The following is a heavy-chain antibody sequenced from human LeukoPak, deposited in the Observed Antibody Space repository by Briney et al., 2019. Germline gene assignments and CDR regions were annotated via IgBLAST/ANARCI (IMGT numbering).Heavy chain of an antibody. D-gene: IGHD1/OR15-1a*01. CDR2: VGAYDGGT. CDR1: GYTFTNYG. CDR3: ARDYDRWNNDCFDP. J-gene: IGHJ5*02. V-gene: IGHV1-18*01. Sequence: ASVKVSCKASGYTFTNYGISWVRQAPGQGLEWIGWVGAYDGGTNYAEKVQGRVTMTTDTSTSTAYLELRSLRSDDTAVYYCARDYDRWNNDCFDPWGQGTLVIVSS.